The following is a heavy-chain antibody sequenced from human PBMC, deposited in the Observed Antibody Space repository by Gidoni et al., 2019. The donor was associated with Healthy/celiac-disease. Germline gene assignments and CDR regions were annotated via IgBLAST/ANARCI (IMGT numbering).Heavy chain of an antibody. CDR3: ARGHRVTIFGVVITYNWFDP. D-gene: IGHD3-3*01. J-gene: IGHJ5*02. CDR2: INHSGST. CDR1: GGSFSGYY. Sequence: QVQLQQWGAGLLKPSETLSLTCAVYGGSFSGYYWSWIRQPPGKGLEWIGEINHSGSTNYNPSLKSRVTISVDTSKNQFSLKLSSVTAADTAVYYCARGHRVTIFGVVITYNWFDPWGQGTLVTVSS. V-gene: IGHV4-34*01.